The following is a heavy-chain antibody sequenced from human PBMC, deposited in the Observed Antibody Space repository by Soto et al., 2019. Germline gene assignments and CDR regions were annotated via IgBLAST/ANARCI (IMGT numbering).Heavy chain of an antibody. Sequence: ASVKVSCKVSGYTLTELSMHWVRQAPGKGLEWMGGFDPEDGETIYAQKFQGRVTMTEDTSTDTAYMELSSLRSEDTAVYYCATLPTPYSSSWYRIGKMDVWRKGTTVT. CDR3: ATLPTPYSSSWYRIGKMDV. CDR2: FDPEDGET. V-gene: IGHV1-24*01. D-gene: IGHD6-13*01. CDR1: GYTLTELS. J-gene: IGHJ6*03.